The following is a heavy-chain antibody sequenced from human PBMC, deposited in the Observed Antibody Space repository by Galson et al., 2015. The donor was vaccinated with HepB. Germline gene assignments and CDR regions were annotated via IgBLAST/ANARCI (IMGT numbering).Heavy chain of an antibody. D-gene: IGHD5-24*01. J-gene: IGHJ4*02. CDR2: MTSDSRTI. V-gene: IGHV3-48*01. CDR3: ARGRVTRLQFDY. Sequence: SLRLSCAASGFTFTSYSMNWVRQAPGKGLEWVSCMTSDSRTIYYADSVKGRFTISRDNAKKSLFLQMNILRGEDTAVYYCARGRVTRLQFDYWGQGTLVTVSS. CDR1: GFTFTSYS.